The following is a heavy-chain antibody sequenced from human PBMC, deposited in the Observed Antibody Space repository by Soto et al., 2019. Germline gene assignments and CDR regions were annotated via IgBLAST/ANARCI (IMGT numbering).Heavy chain of an antibody. CDR2: IYYSGST. D-gene: IGHD5-12*01. CDR3: ARGSRATDYYYYYYMDV. V-gene: IGHV4-59*01. CDR1: GGSISSYY. Sequence: PSETLSLTCTVSGGSISSYYWSWIRQPPGKGLEWIGYIYYSGSTNYNPSLKSRVTISVDTSKNQFSLKLSSVTAADTAVYYCARGSRATDYYYYYYMDVWGKGTTVTVSS. J-gene: IGHJ6*03.